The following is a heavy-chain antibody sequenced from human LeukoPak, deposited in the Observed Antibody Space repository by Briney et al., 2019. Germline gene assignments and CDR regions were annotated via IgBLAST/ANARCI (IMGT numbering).Heavy chain of an antibody. CDR1: GGSISSYY. CDR3: ARGLLTLYDFWSGYSQNWFDP. J-gene: IGHJ5*02. V-gene: IGHV4-59*12. CDR2: IYYSGST. D-gene: IGHD3-3*01. Sequence: SETLSLTCTVSGGSISSYYWSWIRQPPGKGLEWIGYIYYSGSTNYNPSLKSRVTISVDTSKNQFSLNLSSVTAADTAVYYCARGLLTLYDFWSGYSQNWFDPWGQGTLVTVSS.